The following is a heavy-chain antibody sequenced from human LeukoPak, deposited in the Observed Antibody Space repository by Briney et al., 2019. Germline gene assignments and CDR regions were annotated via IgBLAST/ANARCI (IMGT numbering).Heavy chain of an antibody. Sequence: GGSLRLSCVVSGFTFSSYWMHWVRHAPGKGLEWVSYISSSSGTIYYTDSVKGRFTISRDNAKNSLYLQMNSLRDEDTAVYYCARDNSVTMVRGVTQNYYYYGMDVWGRGTTVTVSS. D-gene: IGHD3-10*01. CDR2: ISSSSGTI. J-gene: IGHJ6*02. CDR1: GFTFSSYW. V-gene: IGHV3-48*02. CDR3: ARDNSVTMVRGVTQNYYYYGMDV.